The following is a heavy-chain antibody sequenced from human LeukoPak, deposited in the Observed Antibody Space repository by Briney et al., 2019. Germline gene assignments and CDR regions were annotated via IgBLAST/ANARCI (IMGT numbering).Heavy chain of an antibody. D-gene: IGHD4-11*01. CDR2: IYSGGST. CDR3: ARDLTGQQLISRKEYYYMDV. Sequence: GGSLRLSCAASGFTVSSNYMSWVRQAPRKALPSHSIIYSGGSTYYADSVKGRFTISRDNSKNTLYLQMNSLRAEDTAVYYCARDLTGQQLISRKEYYYMDVWGKGTTVTISS. J-gene: IGHJ6*03. CDR1: GFTVSSNY. V-gene: IGHV3-66*01.